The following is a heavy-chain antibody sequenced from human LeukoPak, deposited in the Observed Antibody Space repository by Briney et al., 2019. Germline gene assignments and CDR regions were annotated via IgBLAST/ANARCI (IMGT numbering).Heavy chain of an antibody. CDR1: GYTFIHYS. CDR3: ARDLSTAAGVLCGY. D-gene: IGHD6-25*01. V-gene: IGHV1-18*01. J-gene: IGHJ1*01. CDR2: ISAYNGNT. Sequence: ASVKVTFKCTGYTFIHYSISGLGPAPGQGLEWMGWISAYNGNTNFAQKFQGGVTMTTDTSTRPAYMELRSLRSDDTAMYYCARDLSTAAGVLCGYGGQGTRVTVSS.